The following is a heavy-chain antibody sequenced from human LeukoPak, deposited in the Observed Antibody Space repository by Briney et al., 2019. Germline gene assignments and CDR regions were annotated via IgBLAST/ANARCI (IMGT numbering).Heavy chain of an antibody. Sequence: GGSLRLSCAASGFTFSSYGMHWVRQAPGKGLEWVAVISYDGSNKYYADSVKGRFTISRDNSKNTLYLQMNSLRAEDTAVYYCAKSLSVTMIVPNWFDPWGQGTLVLVSS. CDR3: AKSLSVTMIVPNWFDP. CDR1: GFTFSSYG. J-gene: IGHJ5*02. CDR2: ISYDGSNK. D-gene: IGHD3-22*01. V-gene: IGHV3-30*18.